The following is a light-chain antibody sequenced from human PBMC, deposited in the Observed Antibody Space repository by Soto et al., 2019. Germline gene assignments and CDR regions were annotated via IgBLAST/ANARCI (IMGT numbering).Light chain of an antibody. V-gene: IGKV3-11*01. CDR1: QSVNTY. CDR3: QQRSSWPST. Sequence: EIVLTQSPATLSLSPGERATLSCRASQSVNTYLAWYQQKPGQAPRLLIYDGSSRATGIPARFSGSGSGTDFSLTISSLEPEDFAVYYCQQRSSWPSTFGQGTGLEFK. CDR2: DGS. J-gene: IGKJ5*01.